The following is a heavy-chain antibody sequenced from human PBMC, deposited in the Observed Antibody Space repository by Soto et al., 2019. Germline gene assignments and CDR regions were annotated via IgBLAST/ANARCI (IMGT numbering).Heavy chain of an antibody. CDR1: GGTFSSYA. J-gene: IGHJ6*03. D-gene: IGHD6-13*01. CDR2: IIPIFGTA. CDR3: ARGRYSSSWYVGYYYYYMDV. Sequence: ASVKVSCKASGGTFSSYAISWVRQAPGQGLEWMGGIIPIFGTANYAQKFQGRVTITADESTSTAYMELSSLRSEDTAVYYCARGRYSSSWYVGYYYYYMDVWGKGTTVTVS. V-gene: IGHV1-69*13.